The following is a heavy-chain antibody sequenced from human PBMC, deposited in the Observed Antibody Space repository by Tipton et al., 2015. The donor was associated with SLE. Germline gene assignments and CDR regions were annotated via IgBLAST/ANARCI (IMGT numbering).Heavy chain of an antibody. CDR3: ARGELPDY. V-gene: IGHV4-34*01. CDR2: INHSGST. CDR1: GGSFSGYY. D-gene: IGHD1-26*01. Sequence: TLSLTCAVYGGSFSGYYWSWIRQPPGKGLEWIGEINHSGSTYYNPSLKSRVTISVDTSKNQFSLKLSSVTAADTAVYYCARGELPDYWGQGTLVTVSS. J-gene: IGHJ4*02.